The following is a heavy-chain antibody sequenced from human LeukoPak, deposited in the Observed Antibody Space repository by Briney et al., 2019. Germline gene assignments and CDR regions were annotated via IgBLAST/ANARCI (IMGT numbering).Heavy chain of an antibody. CDR2: MNPNSGNT. J-gene: IGHJ5*02. Sequence: ASVKVSCKASGYTFTSYDINWVRQAPGQGLEWMGWMNPNSGNTGYAQKFQGRVTITRNTSISTAYMELSSLRSEDTAVYYCARALRYYDYVWGSYRNNWFDHWGQGTLVTVSS. CDR3: ARALRYYDYVWGSYRNNWFDH. D-gene: IGHD3-16*01. V-gene: IGHV1-8*03. CDR1: GYTFTSYD.